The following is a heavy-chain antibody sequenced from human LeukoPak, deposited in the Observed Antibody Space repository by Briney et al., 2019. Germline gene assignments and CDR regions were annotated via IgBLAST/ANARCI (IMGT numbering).Heavy chain of an antibody. CDR1: GGSISTDY. V-gene: IGHV4-4*07. Sequence: SETLSLTCTVSGGSISTDYRTWIRQPAGKGLEWIGLIYTSGSTNYNPSLKSRVTMSLDTSKNQFSLKLTSVTAADTAVYYCASDFGYWGQGTLVTVSS. CDR3: ASDFGY. D-gene: IGHD3-10*01. CDR2: IYTSGST. J-gene: IGHJ4*02.